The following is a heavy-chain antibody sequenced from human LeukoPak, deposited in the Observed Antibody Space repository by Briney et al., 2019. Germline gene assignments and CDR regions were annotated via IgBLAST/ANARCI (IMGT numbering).Heavy chain of an antibody. Sequence: LSETLSLICTVSGGSNRRYYWLCTRQPPGKALEWIVDLYFSWCTNHNPSLKGRITLDVDTTNNQISLKLSSVTAARTGLSYRGKGGVYGDYVGDWFDPWGQGTLVTVSS. CDR2: LYFSWCT. D-gene: IGHD4-17*01. J-gene: IGHJ5*02. CDR1: GGSNRRYY. V-gene: IGHV4-59*01. CDR3: GKGGVYGDYVGDWFDP.